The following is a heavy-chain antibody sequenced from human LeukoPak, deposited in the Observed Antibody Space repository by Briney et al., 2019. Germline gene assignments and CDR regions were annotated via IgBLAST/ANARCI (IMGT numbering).Heavy chain of an antibody. D-gene: IGHD1-14*01. CDR3: ARSPGSPFGQMDV. CDR1: GFTFSDYP. Sequence: PGGSLRLSCAASGFTFSDYPMYWVRQAPGKGLEWVAVISYDASNDFYSDSVRGRFTISRDNAQNTVYLQMHSLKAEDTAVYYCARSPGSPFGQMDVWGKGTMVIVSS. J-gene: IGHJ6*04. V-gene: IGHV3-30*04. CDR2: ISYDASND.